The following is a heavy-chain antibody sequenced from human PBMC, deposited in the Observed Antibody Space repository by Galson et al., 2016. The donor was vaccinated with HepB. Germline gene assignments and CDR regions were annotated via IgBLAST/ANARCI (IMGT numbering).Heavy chain of an antibody. V-gene: IGHV1-24*01. CDR3: ARAVGAHLYYYDY. D-gene: IGHD1-26*01. CDR1: GYTLTELS. CDR2: VIPISDTT. Sequence: SVKVSCKVSGYTLTELSMHWVRQAPGQGLEWMGGVIPISDTTLDAQRLQGRLTFTADKSTSTAYRELSSLRSDDTAVYFCARAVGAHLYYYDYWGQGTLVTVSS. J-gene: IGHJ4*02.